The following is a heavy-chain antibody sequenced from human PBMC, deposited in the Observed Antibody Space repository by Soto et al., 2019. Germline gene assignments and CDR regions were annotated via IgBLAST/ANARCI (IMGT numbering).Heavy chain of an antibody. Sequence: QVQLQESGPALVKPSQTLSLTCTVSGGSLSSDDYYWSWIRQPPGKVLECIGYIYYSGSTYYNPSLTSRVTKSVDTSNNQFSLTLSSVTAADTAVYYCAITPRRVPPFDCWGQGTLVTVSS. CDR3: AITPRRVPPFDC. J-gene: IGHJ4*02. V-gene: IGHV4-30-4*01. CDR1: GGSLSSDDYY. D-gene: IGHD2-15*01. CDR2: IYYSGST.